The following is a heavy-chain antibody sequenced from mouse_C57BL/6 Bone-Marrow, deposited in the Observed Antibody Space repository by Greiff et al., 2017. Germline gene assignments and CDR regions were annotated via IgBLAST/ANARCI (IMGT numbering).Heavy chain of an antibody. V-gene: IGHV2-9*01. Sequence: LVASSQSLSITCPFSGFSLTSYGVDWVRQPPGKGLEWLGVIWGGGSTNYNSALMSRMSISKDNSKSQVFLKMNSLLTDDKAMYYCAKQDSSGVSGIAYGGQVTLVNVSA. CDR1: GFSLTSYG. D-gene: IGHD3-2*02. CDR2: IWGGGST. J-gene: IGHJ3*01. CDR3: AKQDSSGVSGIAY.